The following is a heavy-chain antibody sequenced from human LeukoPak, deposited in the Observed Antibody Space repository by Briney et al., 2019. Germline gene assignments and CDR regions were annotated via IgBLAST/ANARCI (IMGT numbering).Heavy chain of an antibody. V-gene: IGHV4-39*01. CDR2: IYYSGST. J-gene: IGHJ4*02. CDR3: ARHGRYFDWLNPRGGYFDY. D-gene: IGHD3-9*01. CDR1: GGSISSSSYY. Sequence: PSETLSLTCTVSGGSISSSSYYWGWIRQPPGKGLEWIGSIYYSGSTYYNPSLKSRVTISVDTSKNQFSLKLSSVTAADTAAYYCARHGRYFDWLNPRGGYFDYWGQGTLVTVSS.